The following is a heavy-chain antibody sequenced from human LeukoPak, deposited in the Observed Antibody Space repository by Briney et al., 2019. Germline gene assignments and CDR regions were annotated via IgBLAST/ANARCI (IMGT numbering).Heavy chain of an antibody. D-gene: IGHD3-22*01. CDR2: IYYSGST. V-gene: IGHV4-59*01. CDR1: GGSISSYY. CDR3: ARMGSGYYPHYYYYGMDV. Sequence: SETLSLTCTVSGGSISSYYWSWIRQPPGKGLEWIGYIYYSGSTNYNPSLKSRVTTSVDTSKNQFSLKLSSVTAADTAVYYCARMGSGYYPHYYYYGMDVWGQGTTVTVSS. J-gene: IGHJ6*02.